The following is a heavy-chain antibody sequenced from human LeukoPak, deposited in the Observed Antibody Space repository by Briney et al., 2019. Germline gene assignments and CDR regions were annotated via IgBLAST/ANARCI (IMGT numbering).Heavy chain of an antibody. CDR2: ISDDGRRK. V-gene: IGHV3-30*18. CDR3: AKRPSDYGDYVSCFDY. J-gene: IGHJ4*02. CDR1: GFSFISYG. D-gene: IGHD4-17*01. Sequence: GGSLRLSCAASGFSFISYGMHWVRQAPGKGLEWVGVISDDGRRKDYADSVKGRFTISRDNSKDTLYLQMNSLRAEDTAVYYCAKRPSDYGDYVSCFDYWGQGTLVTVSS.